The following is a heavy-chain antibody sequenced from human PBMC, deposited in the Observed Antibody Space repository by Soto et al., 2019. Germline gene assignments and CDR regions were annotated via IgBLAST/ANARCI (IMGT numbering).Heavy chain of an antibody. CDR1: GFTFSSYG. D-gene: IGHD3-22*01. CDR2: ISYDGSNK. J-gene: IGHJ6*02. CDR3: ATLYYYDSSGYYSGDYYGMDV. V-gene: IGHV3-30*03. Sequence: GGSLRLSCAASGFTFSSYGMHWVRQAPGKGLEWVAVISYDGSNKYYADSVKGRFTISGDNSKNTLYLQMNSLRAEDTAVYYCATLYYYDSSGYYSGDYYGMDVWGQGTTVTVSS.